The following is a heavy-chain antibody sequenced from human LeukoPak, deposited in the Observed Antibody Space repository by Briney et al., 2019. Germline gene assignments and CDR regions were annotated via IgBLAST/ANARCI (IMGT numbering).Heavy chain of an antibody. J-gene: IGHJ4*02. V-gene: IGHV1-2*02. CDR1: GYTFTGYY. D-gene: IGHD6-19*01. CDR2: INPNSDGT. CDR3: ARDKGQWLVERYFDY. Sequence: ASVKVSCKASGYTFTGYYMHWVRQAPGQGLEWMGWINPNSDGTNYAQKFQGRVTMTRDTSISTAYMELSRLRSDDTAVYYCARDKGQWLVERYFDYWGQGTLVTVSS.